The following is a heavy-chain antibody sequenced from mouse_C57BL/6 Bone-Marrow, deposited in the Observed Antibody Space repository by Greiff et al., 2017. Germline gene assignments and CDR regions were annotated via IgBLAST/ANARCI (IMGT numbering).Heavy chain of an antibody. CDR3: ARQLRPNPLYYYAMDY. Sequence: QVQLQQPGAELVKPGASVKMSCKASGYTFTSYWITWVKQRTGQGLEWIGEIYPRSGNTYYNEKFKGKATLTADKSSSTAYMELRSLTSEDSAVYFCARQLRPNPLYYYAMDYWGQGTSVTVSS. V-gene: IGHV1-81*01. D-gene: IGHD3-2*02. CDR2: IYPRSGNT. J-gene: IGHJ4*01. CDR1: GYTFTSYW.